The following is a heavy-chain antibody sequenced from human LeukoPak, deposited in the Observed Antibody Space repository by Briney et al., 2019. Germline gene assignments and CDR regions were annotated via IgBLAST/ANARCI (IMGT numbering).Heavy chain of an antibody. J-gene: IGHJ5*02. V-gene: IGHV4-4*02. CDR2: MHHSGRT. CDR1: GASITSTNW. CDR3: ARAQEGCSRSSCYLGP. Sequence: SGTLPLTCALSGASITSTNWWVWVRQPPGKGLEWIGEMHHSGRTNYNPSLRSRVAMSLDKSNNQFYLRLSSVAAADTALYYCARAQEGCSRSSCYLGPWGQGTQVTVSS. D-gene: IGHD2-2*01.